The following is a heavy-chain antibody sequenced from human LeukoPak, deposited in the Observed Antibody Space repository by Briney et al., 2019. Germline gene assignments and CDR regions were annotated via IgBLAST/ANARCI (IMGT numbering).Heavy chain of an antibody. CDR3: AKDAMIVVVISPFDY. Sequence: GGSLRLSCAASGFTFSSYGMSWVRQAPGKGLEWVSAISGSGGSTYYADSVKGRFTISRDNSKNTLYLQMNSLRAEDTAVYYCAKDAMIVVVISPFDYWGQGTLVTVSS. D-gene: IGHD3-22*01. CDR2: ISGSGGST. V-gene: IGHV3-23*01. J-gene: IGHJ4*02. CDR1: GFTFSSYG.